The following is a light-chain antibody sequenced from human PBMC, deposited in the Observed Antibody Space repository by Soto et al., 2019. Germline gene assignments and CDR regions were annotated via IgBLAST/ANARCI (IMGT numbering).Light chain of an antibody. J-gene: IGLJ1*01. Sequence: QSALTQPPSVSGSPGQSVTISCTGTSSDVGRYDRVSWYQQSPGTAPKLIIYEVTNRPSGVPYRFSGSKSGNTASLTISGLQAEDEADFYCSSYTSSSRYIFGTGTKVTVL. CDR3: SSYTSSSRYI. V-gene: IGLV2-18*02. CDR1: SSDVGRYDR. CDR2: EVT.